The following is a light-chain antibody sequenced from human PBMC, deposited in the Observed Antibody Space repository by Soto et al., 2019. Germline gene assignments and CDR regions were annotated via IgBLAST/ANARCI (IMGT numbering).Light chain of an antibody. CDR3: QQRSNWPPTWT. CDR1: QSVSSY. J-gene: IGKJ1*01. V-gene: IGKV3-11*01. CDR2: DAS. Sequence: EIVLTQSPATLSLSPGERATLSCRASQSVSSYLAWYQHKPGQAPRLLIYDASKRATGIPARFSGRGSGTDFTLTISSLEPEDFAVYYCQQRSNWPPTWTFGQGTRVEI.